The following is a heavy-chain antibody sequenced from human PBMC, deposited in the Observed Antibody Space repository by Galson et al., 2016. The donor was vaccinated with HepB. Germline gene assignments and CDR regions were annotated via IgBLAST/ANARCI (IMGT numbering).Heavy chain of an antibody. J-gene: IGHJ4*02. CDR1: GFTFDDYG. V-gene: IGHV3-9*01. Sequence: SLRLSCAASGFTFDDYGMHWVRQAPGKGLEWVSGISWNSGRIGYADSVKGRFTISRDNSKNTLYLQVNSLRAEDAAVYYCVRGGLGYSTSYFDYWGQGTLVTVSS. D-gene: IGHD6-6*01. CDR3: VRGGLGYSTSYFDY. CDR2: ISWNSGRI.